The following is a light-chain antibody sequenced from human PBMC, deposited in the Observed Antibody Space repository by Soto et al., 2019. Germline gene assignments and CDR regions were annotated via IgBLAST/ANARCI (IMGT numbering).Light chain of an antibody. Sequence: DIQMTQSPASLSASVGDRVTITCRASQDIGDYLAWYQQKPGKVPKVLIYEASALQSGVPSRFSGSGSGTDFTLTIGGLQPEDVATFYCQMYNSAPQITFGGGTKVDIK. CDR1: QDIGDY. CDR2: EAS. J-gene: IGKJ4*01. V-gene: IGKV1-27*01. CDR3: QMYNSAPQIT.